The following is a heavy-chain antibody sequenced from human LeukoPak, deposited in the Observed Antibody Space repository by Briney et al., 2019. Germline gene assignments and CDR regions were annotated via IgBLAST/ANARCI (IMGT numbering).Heavy chain of an antibody. CDR3: AKDDAGLPDY. D-gene: IGHD2-15*01. V-gene: IGHV3-30*18. CDR2: ISYDGSKV. J-gene: IGHJ4*02. CDR1: GYTFSNYG. Sequence: GGSLRLSCTASGYTFSNYGMHWVRQGPGKGLVWVAVISYDGSKVFYGDFVKGRFTISRDDSRDTVYLQMHSLRVEDMAVYYCAKDDAGLPDYWGQGTLVTVSS.